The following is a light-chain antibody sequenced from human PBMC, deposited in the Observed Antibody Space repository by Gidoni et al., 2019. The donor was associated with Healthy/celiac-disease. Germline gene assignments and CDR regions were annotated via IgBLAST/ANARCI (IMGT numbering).Light chain of an antibody. V-gene: IGKV2-28*01. Sequence: DLVMTQSPLPLPVTPGEPPSISCRSSQRLLHSNGDNYLDWYLQKPGQSPQLLIYLGSTRDSGVPDRFSGSGSGTDFTLKISRVEAEDVGVYYCMQALQTPPTFGQGTKLEIK. CDR2: LGS. J-gene: IGKJ2*01. CDR3: MQALQTPPT. CDR1: QRLLHSNGDNY.